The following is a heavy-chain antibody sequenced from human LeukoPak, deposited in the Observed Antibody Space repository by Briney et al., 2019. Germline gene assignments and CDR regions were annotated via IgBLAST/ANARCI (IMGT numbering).Heavy chain of an antibody. CDR1: GFTFSSYA. CDR2: ISGSGGST. D-gene: IGHD3-10*01. V-gene: IGHV3-23*01. J-gene: IGHJ4*02. CDR3: AKDRLWFGELSDY. Sequence: PGGSLRLSCAASGFTFSSYAMSWVRQAPVKVLEWVSAISGSGGSTYYADSVKGRFTISRDNSKNTLYLQMNSLRAEDTAVYYCAKDRLWFGELSDYWGQGTLVTVSS.